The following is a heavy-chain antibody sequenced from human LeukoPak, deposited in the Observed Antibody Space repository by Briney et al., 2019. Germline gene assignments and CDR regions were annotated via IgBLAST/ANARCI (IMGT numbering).Heavy chain of an antibody. Sequence: HPGGSLRLSCTVSGFSFSSYAVYWVRQAPGKGLEWVSVIYSGGSTYYADSVKGRFTISRDNSKNTLYLQMNSLRAEDTAVYYCAIQGSYGKDYWGQGTLVTVSS. CDR1: GFSFSSYA. CDR3: AIQGSYGKDY. CDR2: IYSGGST. D-gene: IGHD5-18*01. J-gene: IGHJ4*02. V-gene: IGHV3-53*01.